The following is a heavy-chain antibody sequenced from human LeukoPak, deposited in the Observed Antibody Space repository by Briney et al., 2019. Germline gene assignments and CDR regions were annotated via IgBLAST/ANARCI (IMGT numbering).Heavy chain of an antibody. CDR3: ARDKFYSSSYFDY. Sequence: GGSLRLSCAASAFTFSSYGMHWVRQAPGKGLEWVAFNRYDGSNKYYADSVKGRFTISRDNSKNTLYLQMNSLRADDTAVYYCARDKFYSSSYFDYWGQGTLVTVSS. D-gene: IGHD6-13*01. J-gene: IGHJ4*02. CDR1: AFTFSSYG. V-gene: IGHV3-30*02. CDR2: NRYDGSNK.